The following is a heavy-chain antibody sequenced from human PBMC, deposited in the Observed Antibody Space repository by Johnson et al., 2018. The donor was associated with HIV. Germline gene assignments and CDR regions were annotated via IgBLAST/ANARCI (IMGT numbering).Heavy chain of an antibody. V-gene: IGHV3-30*02. Sequence: QVQLVESGGGVVQPGGSLRFSCVASGFTFSSYDMHWVRQAPGKGLEWVAFIRYDGSNKYYADSVRGRFTISRDNSKNTLYLQMNSLGPEDTAVFYCARVRDRGARDDSFDIWGQVTMVTVSS. CDR1: GFTFSSYD. J-gene: IGHJ3*02. CDR2: IRYDGSNK. D-gene: IGHD3-10*01. CDR3: ARVRDRGARDDSFDI.